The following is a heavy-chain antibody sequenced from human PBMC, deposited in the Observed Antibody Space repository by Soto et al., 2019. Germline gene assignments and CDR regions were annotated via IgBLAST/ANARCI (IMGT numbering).Heavy chain of an antibody. D-gene: IGHD6-19*01. CDR1: GVTFSKFI. V-gene: IGHV1-69*01. Sequence: QVQLEQSGGEVKKPGSSVKVSCKASGVTFSKFIMTWVRQAPGLGLEWVGGIIPIFGTANYAQKFQGRVTITADESTSTSYLEVSNLRSEDTDVYYCAKVRYSSPMGYYYGMDVWGKGTAVTVSS. J-gene: IGHJ6*04. CDR3: AKVRYSSPMGYYYGMDV. CDR2: IIPIFGTA.